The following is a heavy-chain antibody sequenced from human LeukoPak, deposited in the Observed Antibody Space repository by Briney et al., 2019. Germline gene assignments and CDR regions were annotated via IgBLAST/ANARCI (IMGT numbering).Heavy chain of an antibody. D-gene: IGHD6-19*01. J-gene: IGHJ3*02. CDR2: ISSSGSTI. Sequence: PGGSLRLSCAASGFTFSTYWMTWVRQAPGKGLEWVSYISSSGSTIYYADSVKGRFTISRDNAKNSLYLQMNSLRAEDTAVYYCARDSLLAGMDGDAFDIWGQGTMVTVSS. CDR3: ARDSLLAGMDGDAFDI. CDR1: GFTFSTYW. V-gene: IGHV3-48*04.